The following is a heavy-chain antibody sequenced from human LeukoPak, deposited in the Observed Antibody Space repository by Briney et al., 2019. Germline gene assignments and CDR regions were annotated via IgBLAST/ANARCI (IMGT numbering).Heavy chain of an antibody. CDR1: GFTLTNFA. V-gene: IGHV3-64*01. CDR2: MSSDGGTT. CDR3: ARGGFLSAYDS. D-gene: IGHD2/OR15-2a*01. J-gene: IGHJ4*02. Sequence: GGSLRLSCATSGFTLTNFAMHWVRQAPGKGLEYVSAMSSDGGTTYYANSVKGRFTMSRDKSKNAVYLQMGSLRPDDMAVYYCARGGFLSAYDSWGQGTLVTVSS.